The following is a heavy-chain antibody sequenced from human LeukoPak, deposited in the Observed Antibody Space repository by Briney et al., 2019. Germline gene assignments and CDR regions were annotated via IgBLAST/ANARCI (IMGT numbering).Heavy chain of an antibody. CDR2: ISWNSGSI. V-gene: IGHV3-9*01. CDR3: AKDMIVGATIDY. CDR1: GFTFDDYA. Sequence: GRSLRLSCAASGFTFDDYAMHWVRQAPGKGLEWVSGISWNSGSIGYADSVKGRFTISRDNAKNSLYLQMNSLRAEDTAVYYCAKDMIVGATIDYWGQGTLVTVSS. D-gene: IGHD1-26*01. J-gene: IGHJ4*02.